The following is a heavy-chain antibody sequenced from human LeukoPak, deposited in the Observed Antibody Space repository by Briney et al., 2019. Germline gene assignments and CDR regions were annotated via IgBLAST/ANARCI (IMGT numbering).Heavy chain of an antibody. Sequence: SETLSLTCTVSGGSVSSYYWSWIRQPPGKGLEWIGYIYYNGSTNYNPSLKSRVTISVDTSKNQFSLKLSSVTAADTAVYYCARSPGYSSGWYGGKRTGYFDYWGQGTLVTVSS. CDR1: GGSVSSYY. CDR2: IYYNGST. CDR3: ARSPGYSSGWYGGKRTGYFDY. J-gene: IGHJ4*02. V-gene: IGHV4-59*02. D-gene: IGHD6-19*01.